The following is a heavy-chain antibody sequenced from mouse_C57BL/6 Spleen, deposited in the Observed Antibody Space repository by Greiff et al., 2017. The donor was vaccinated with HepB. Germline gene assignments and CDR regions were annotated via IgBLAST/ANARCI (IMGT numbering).Heavy chain of an antibody. J-gene: IGHJ2*01. CDR2: INPGSGGT. CDR3: ARRGYGNYLGYFDY. Sequence: QVQLKQSGAELVRPGTSVKVSCKASGYAFTNYLIEWVKQRPGQGLEWIGVINPGSGGTNYNEKFKGKATLTADKSSSTAYMQLSSLTSEDSAVYFCARRGYGNYLGYFDYWGQGTTLTVSS. D-gene: IGHD2-10*02. CDR1: GYAFTNYL. V-gene: IGHV1-54*01.